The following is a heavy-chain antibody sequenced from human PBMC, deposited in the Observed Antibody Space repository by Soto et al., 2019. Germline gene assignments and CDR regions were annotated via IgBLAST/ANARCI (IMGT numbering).Heavy chain of an antibody. Sequence: EVQLLESGGDLVQPGGSLRLSCAASGFTFSTSDMRWVRRAPGKGLEWVSSLRSRGDSTYYADSVKGRFTTSRDNSKNTLYLQMNSLRAEDSAVYYCARLKSNSYYKVMDVWGQGTKVTVSS. CDR2: LRSRGDST. J-gene: IGHJ6*02. V-gene: IGHV3-23*01. CDR3: ARLKSNSYYKVMDV. CDR1: GFTFSTSD.